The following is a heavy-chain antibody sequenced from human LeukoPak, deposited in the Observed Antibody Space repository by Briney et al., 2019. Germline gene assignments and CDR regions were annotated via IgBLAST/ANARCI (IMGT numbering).Heavy chain of an antibody. CDR2: MNPNSGNT. J-gene: IGHJ6*03. V-gene: IGHV1-8*01. D-gene: IGHD3-10*01. Sequence: ASVKVSCKASGYTFTSYDINWVRQATGQGLEWMGWMNPNSGNTVYAQKFQGRVTMTRNTSISTGYMELSRLRSEDTAVYYCARGKGSRMYYYGSGSSYYYYYMDVWGKGTTVTISS. CDR3: ARGKGSRMYYYGSGSSYYYYYMDV. CDR1: GYTFTSYD.